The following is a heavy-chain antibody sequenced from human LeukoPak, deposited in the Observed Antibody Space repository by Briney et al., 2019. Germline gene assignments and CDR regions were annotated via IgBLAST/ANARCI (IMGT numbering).Heavy chain of an antibody. CDR2: IIPIFGTA. D-gene: IGHD2-2*01. J-gene: IGHJ4*02. Sequence: SVKVSCKASGYSFTTYAMHWVRQAPGQGLEWMGGIIPIFGTANYAQKFQGRVTITADESTSTAYMELSSLRSEDTAVYYCARERVDYQLLSKRGVYYFDYWGQGTLVTVSS. CDR1: GYSFTTYA. V-gene: IGHV1-69*13. CDR3: ARERVDYQLLSKRGVYYFDY.